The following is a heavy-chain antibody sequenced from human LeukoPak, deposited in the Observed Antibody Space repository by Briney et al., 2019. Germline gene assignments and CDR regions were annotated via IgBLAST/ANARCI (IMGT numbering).Heavy chain of an antibody. Sequence: GGSLRLSCAASGFTFSSYAMSWVRQAPGKGLEWVSAISGSGGSTYYADSVKGRFTISRDNSKNTLYLQMNSLRAEDTAVYYRAKVLGYCTNGVCFRAFDIWGQGTMVTVSS. CDR3: AKVLGYCTNGVCFRAFDI. D-gene: IGHD2-8*01. CDR1: GFTFSSYA. CDR2: ISGSGGST. J-gene: IGHJ3*02. V-gene: IGHV3-23*01.